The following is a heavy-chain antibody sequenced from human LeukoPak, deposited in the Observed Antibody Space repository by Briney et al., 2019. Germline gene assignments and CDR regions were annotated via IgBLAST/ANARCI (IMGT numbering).Heavy chain of an antibody. J-gene: IGHJ3*02. CDR2: ISSSSSYI. V-gene: IGHV3-21*01. CDR3: ARSPGRGAFDI. CDR1: GFTFSSYS. Sequence: GGSLRLSCAASGFTFSSYSMNWVRQAPGKGLEWVSSISSSSSYIYYADSVKGRLTISRDNAKNSLYLQMNSLRAEDTAVYYCARSPGRGAFDIWGQGTMVTVSS.